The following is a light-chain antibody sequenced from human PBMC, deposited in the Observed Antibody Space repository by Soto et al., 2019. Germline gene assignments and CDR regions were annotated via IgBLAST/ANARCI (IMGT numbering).Light chain of an antibody. CDR3: ATWDDRLNGYV. V-gene: IGLV1-44*01. CDR2: SNN. Sequence: QSVLTQPPSASGTPGQRVTISFSGSNSNIGSNTVTWYQQIPGTAPILLIYSNNQRSSGVPDRFSGSRSGTSGSLAISGLQSEDEADYYCATWDDRLNGYVFGSGTTLTVL. J-gene: IGLJ1*01. CDR1: NSNIGSNT.